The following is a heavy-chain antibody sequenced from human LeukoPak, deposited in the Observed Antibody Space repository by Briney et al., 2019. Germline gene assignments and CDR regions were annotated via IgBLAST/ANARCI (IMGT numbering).Heavy chain of an antibody. CDR2: IYPGDSDT. V-gene: IGHV5-51*01. CDR1: GYSFTSYW. CDR3: ARCGGYSSTYDSHPTYYYYYYMDV. J-gene: IGHJ6*03. Sequence: GESLKISCKGSGYSFTSYWIGWVRQMPGEGLEWMGIIYPGDSDTRYSPSFQGQVTISADKSIGTAFLQWSSLKASDTAMYYCARCGGYSSTYDSHPTYYYYYYMDVWGKGTTVTVSS. D-gene: IGHD5-18*01.